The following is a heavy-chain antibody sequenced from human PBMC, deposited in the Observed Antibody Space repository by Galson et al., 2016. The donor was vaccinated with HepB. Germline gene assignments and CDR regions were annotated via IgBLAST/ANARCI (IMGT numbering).Heavy chain of an antibody. CDR2: ITPIFGTA. CDR1: GGTFNSYA. D-gene: IGHD6-19*01. Sequence: SVKVSCKASGGTFNSYAISWVRLAPGQGLEWMGGITPIFGTANYAQKFQDRVTITADGSTSTAYMALSSLRYEDTAIYYCARDVTIGVTGSLFVWGQGTLVTVSS. CDR3: ARDVTIGVTGSLFV. J-gene: IGHJ4*02. V-gene: IGHV1-69*13.